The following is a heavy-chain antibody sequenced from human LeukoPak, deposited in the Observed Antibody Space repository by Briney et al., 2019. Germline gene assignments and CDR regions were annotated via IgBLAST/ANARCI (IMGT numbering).Heavy chain of an antibody. CDR1: GGSISSSSYY. V-gene: IGHV4-39*07. D-gene: IGHD2-15*01. CDR2: IYYSGST. J-gene: IGHJ4*02. CDR3: ARGRVARAQQDDIVVVVAATRGYYFDY. Sequence: KSSETLSLTCTVSGGSISSSSYYWGWIRQPPGKGLEWIGSIYYSGSTNYNPSLKSRVTISVDTSKNQFSLKLSSVTAADTAVYYCARGRVARAQQDDIVVVVAATRGYYFDYWGQGTLVTVSS.